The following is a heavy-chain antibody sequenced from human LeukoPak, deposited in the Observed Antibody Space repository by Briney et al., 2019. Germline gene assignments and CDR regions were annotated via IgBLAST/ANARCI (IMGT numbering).Heavy chain of an antibody. V-gene: IGHV1-2*02. Sequence: ASVKVPCKASGYTFTDYYMLWVRQAPAQGLAWMGWINPISGGTNYEQKFQGRVTMTSDTSNSTAYLEPGMLRPDDPARYYCATARFQLPLCDYWGQGTLVSVS. D-gene: IGHD3-10*01. J-gene: IGHJ4*02. CDR2: INPISGGT. CDR1: GYTFTDYY. CDR3: ATARFQLPLCDY.